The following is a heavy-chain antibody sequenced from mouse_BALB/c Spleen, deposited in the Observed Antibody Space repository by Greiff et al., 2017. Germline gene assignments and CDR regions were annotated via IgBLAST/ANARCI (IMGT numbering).Heavy chain of an antibody. Sequence: EVHLVESGGGLVQPKGSLKLSCAASGFTFNTYAMNWVRQAPGKGLEWVARIRSKSNNYATYYADSVKDRFTISRDDSQSMLYLQMNNLKTEDTAMYYCVRRDGNFDYWGQGTTLTVSS. V-gene: IGHV10-1*02. CDR2: IRSKSNNYAT. D-gene: IGHD2-1*01. J-gene: IGHJ2*01. CDR3: VRRDGNFDY. CDR1: GFTFNTYA.